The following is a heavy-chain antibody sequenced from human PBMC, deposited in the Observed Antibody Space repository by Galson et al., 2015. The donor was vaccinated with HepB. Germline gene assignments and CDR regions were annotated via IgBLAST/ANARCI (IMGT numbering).Heavy chain of an antibody. CDR3: ARDGRYYDFWSGYRYYYYYYMDV. CDR1: GFTFSSYG. V-gene: IGHV3-33*01. CDR2: IWYDGSNK. D-gene: IGHD3-3*01. Sequence: SLRLSCAASGFTFSSYGMHWVRQAPGKGLEWVAVIWYDGSNKYYADSVKGRFTISRDNSKNTLYLQMNSLRAEDTAVYYCARDGRYYDFWSGYRYYYYYYMDVWGKGTTVTVSS. J-gene: IGHJ6*03.